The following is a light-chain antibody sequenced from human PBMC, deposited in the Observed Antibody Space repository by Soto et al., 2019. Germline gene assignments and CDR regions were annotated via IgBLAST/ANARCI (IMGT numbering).Light chain of an antibody. J-gene: IGKJ4*01. V-gene: IGKV3-15*01. CDR3: QQYNGWPLT. CDR2: VAS. Sequence: IVMTQSPATLSVSPGERATLSCRASQSVSSNLAWYQQKPGQTPKLLIYVASTRATGIPARFSGSGSGTEFSLTISSLHSEDFAVYYCQQYNGWPLTFGGGTKVEFK. CDR1: QSVSSN.